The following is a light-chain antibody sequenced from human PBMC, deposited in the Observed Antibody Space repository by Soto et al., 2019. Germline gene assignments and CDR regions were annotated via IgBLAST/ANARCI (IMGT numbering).Light chain of an antibody. CDR1: QSVSNN. CDR2: GAS. V-gene: IGKV3-15*01. J-gene: IGKJ2*01. CDR3: QQYNNWPYT. Sequence: EIVMTQSPATLSVSPGERATLSCRASQSVSNNLAWYQQKPGQAPGLLIYGASTRATGIPARFSGSGSGTEFTLTISSLQSEDFAVHYCQQYNNWPYTFGQGTKLEIK.